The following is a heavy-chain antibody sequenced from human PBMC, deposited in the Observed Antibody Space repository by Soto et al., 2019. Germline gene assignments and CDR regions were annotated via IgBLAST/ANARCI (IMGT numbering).Heavy chain of an antibody. V-gene: IGHV4-34*01. CDR3: ARGRAIYDSSGQPTCHFDY. Sequence: SETLSLTCAVYGGSFSGYYWSWIRQPPGKGLEWIGEINHSGSTNYNPSLKSRVTISVDTSKNQFSLKLSSVTAADTAVYYCARGRAIYDSSGQPTCHFDYWGQGTLVTVSS. CDR1: GGSFSGYY. CDR2: INHSGST. D-gene: IGHD3-22*01. J-gene: IGHJ4*02.